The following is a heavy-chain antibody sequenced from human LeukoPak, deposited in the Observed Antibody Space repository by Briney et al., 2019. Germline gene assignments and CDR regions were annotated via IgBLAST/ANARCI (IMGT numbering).Heavy chain of an antibody. V-gene: IGHV1-2*06. CDR2: INPNSGCT. Sequence: ASVKVSCKASGYTFTGYYMHWLRQAPGQGLEWMVRINPNSGCTNYAQKFQGRVTMTRDTSISTAYMELSRLRSDDTAVYYCARELITMVRGVTPFDYWGQGTLVTVSS. J-gene: IGHJ4*02. D-gene: IGHD3-10*01. CDR3: ARELITMVRGVTPFDY. CDR1: GYTFTGYY.